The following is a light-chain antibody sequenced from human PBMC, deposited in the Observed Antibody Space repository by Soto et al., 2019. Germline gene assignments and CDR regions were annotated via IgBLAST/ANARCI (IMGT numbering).Light chain of an antibody. Sequence: EIGLSQSPCTLSWTTRERATLYCMASQSLTSRYLAWYRQKPGQAPRLLIYGTSSRATGIPDRFSGSGSGTDFTLTISRLEPEDFAVYYCQLYHLSLRTFCHGTIVAIK. CDR3: QLYHLSLRT. J-gene: IGKJ3*01. CDR1: QSLTSRY. CDR2: GTS. V-gene: IGKV3-20*01.